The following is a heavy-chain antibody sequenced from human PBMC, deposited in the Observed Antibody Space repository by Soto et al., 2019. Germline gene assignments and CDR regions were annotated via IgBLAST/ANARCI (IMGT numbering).Heavy chain of an antibody. J-gene: IGHJ3*02. V-gene: IGHV6-1*01. CDR1: GDSVSSNSAA. CDR3: ARERHRGYSASLDAFDI. D-gene: IGHD1-26*01. Sequence: SQTLSLTCAISGDSVSSNSAAWNWIRQSPSRGLEWLGRTYYRSKWYNDYAVSVKSRITINPDTSKNQFSLQLNSVTPEETAVYYCARERHRGYSASLDAFDIWGQGTMVTVSS. CDR2: TYYRSKWYN.